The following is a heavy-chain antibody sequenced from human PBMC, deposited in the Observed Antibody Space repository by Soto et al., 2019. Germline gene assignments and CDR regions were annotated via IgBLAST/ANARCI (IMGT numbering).Heavy chain of an antibody. CDR1: GGSISSSSYY. CDR3: AKGPQAHFYYYYYMDV. CDR2: IYYSGST. Sequence: SETLSLTCTVSGGSISSSSYYWGWIRQPPGKGLEWIGSIYYSGSTYYNPSLKSRVTISVDTSKNQFSLKLSSVTAADTAVYYCAKGPQAHFYYYYYMDVWGKGTTVTV. J-gene: IGHJ6*03. V-gene: IGHV4-39*01.